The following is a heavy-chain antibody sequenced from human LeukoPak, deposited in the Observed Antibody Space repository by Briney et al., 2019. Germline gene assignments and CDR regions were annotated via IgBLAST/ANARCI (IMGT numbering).Heavy chain of an antibody. D-gene: IGHD6-13*01. Sequence: GESLRLSCAASGFTFSSYGMHWVRQAPGKGLEWVAVISYDGSNKYYADSVKGRFTISRDNSKNTLYLQMNSLRAEDTAVYYCASSLPRYSSSWYLFNYWGQGTLVTVSS. J-gene: IGHJ4*02. CDR1: GFTFSSYG. V-gene: IGHV3-30*03. CDR2: ISYDGSNK. CDR3: ASSLPRYSSSWYLFNY.